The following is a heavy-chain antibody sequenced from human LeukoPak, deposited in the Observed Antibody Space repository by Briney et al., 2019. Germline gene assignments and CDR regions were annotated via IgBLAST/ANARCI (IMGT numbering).Heavy chain of an antibody. V-gene: IGHV3-23*01. CDR3: AKVVGIYYYDSSGYYPFDY. CDR2: ISGSGGST. D-gene: IGHD3-22*01. CDR1: GFTFSSDA. Sequence: GGSLRLSCAASGFTFSSDAMSWVRQAPGKGLEWVSAISGSGGSTYYADSVKGRFTISRDNSKNTLYLQMNSLRAEDTAVYYCAKVVGIYYYDSSGYYPFDYWGQGTLVTVSS. J-gene: IGHJ4*02.